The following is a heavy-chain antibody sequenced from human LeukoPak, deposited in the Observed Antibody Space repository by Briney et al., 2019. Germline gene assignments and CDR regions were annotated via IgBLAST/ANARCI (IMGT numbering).Heavy chain of an antibody. V-gene: IGHV4-59*12. CDR1: GGSISSYY. Sequence: SETLSLTCTVSGGSISSYYWSWIRQPPGKGLEWIGYIYYSGSTNYNPSLKSRVTISVDTSKNQFSLKLSSVTAADTAVYYCASIGLRSSWYPEYFQHWGQGTLVTVSS. J-gene: IGHJ1*01. CDR2: IYYSGST. D-gene: IGHD6-13*01. CDR3: ASIGLRSSWYPEYFQH.